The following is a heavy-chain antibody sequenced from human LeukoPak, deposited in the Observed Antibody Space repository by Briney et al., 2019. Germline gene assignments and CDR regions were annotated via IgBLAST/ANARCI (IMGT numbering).Heavy chain of an antibody. CDR1: GGSISSYY. CDR2: INHSGST. V-gene: IGHV4-34*01. CDR3: ARLGYCSSTSCPP. Sequence: PSETLSLTCTVSGGSISSYYWSWIRQPPGKRLEWIGEINHSGSTNYNPSLKSRVTISVDTSKNQFSLKLSSVTAADTAVYYCARLGYCSSTSCPPWGQGTLVTVSS. D-gene: IGHD2-2*01. J-gene: IGHJ5*02.